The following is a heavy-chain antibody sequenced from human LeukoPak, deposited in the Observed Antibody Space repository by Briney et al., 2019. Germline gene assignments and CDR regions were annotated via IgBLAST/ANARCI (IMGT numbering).Heavy chain of an antibody. D-gene: IGHD3-22*01. CDR3: ARAKTFGYDSSGYYVNWFDP. V-gene: IGHV3-30*04. J-gene: IGHJ5*02. CDR2: ISYDGSNK. Sequence: PGRSLRLSCAASGFTFGSYAMHWVRQAPGKGLEWVAVISYDGSNKYYADSVKGRFTISRDNSKNTLYLQMNSLRAEDTAVYYCARAKTFGYDSSGYYVNWFDPWGQGTLVTVSS. CDR1: GFTFGSYA.